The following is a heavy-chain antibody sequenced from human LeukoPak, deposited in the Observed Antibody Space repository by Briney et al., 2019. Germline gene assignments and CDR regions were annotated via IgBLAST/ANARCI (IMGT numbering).Heavy chain of an antibody. CDR1: GFTFSSYS. J-gene: IGHJ4*02. D-gene: IGHD6-13*01. CDR3: TRDKSVDSSSWAIDY. Sequence: GGSLRLSCAASGFTFSSYSMNWVRQAPGKGLEWVSSISSSSSYIYYADSVKGRFTISRDNAKNSLYLQMNSLRAEDTAVYYCTRDKSVDSSSWAIDYWGQGTLVTVSS. CDR2: ISSSSSYI. V-gene: IGHV3-21*01.